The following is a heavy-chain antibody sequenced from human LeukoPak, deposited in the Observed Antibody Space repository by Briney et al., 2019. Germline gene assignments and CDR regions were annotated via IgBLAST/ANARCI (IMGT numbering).Heavy chain of an antibody. Sequence: GGSLRLSCAASGFTFSSYEVNWVRQAPGKGLEWVSYISSSGSTIYYADSVKGRFTISRDNAKNSLYLQMNSLRAEDTAVYYCARKSYDSSGDYIFFDYRRQGTLVTVSS. V-gene: IGHV3-48*03. CDR2: ISSSGSTI. J-gene: IGHJ4*02. D-gene: IGHD3-22*01. CDR3: ARKSYDSSGDYIFFDY. CDR1: GFTFSSYE.